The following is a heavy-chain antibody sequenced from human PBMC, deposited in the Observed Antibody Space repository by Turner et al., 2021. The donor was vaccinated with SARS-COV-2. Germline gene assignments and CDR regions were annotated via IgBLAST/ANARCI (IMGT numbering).Heavy chain of an antibody. V-gene: IGHV3-66*02. CDR2: IYSGGST. CDR3: ARDLGGTSSLGGYFDY. J-gene: IGHJ4*02. Sequence: EVQLVESGGGLVQPGGSLRLSCAASGFTVSSNYMNWVRQAPGKGLEWGSVIYSGGSTYYADSVKGRFTISRDNSKNTLYLQMNSLRAEDTALYYCARDLGGTSSLGGYFDYWGQGTLVTVSS. CDR1: GFTVSSNY. D-gene: IGHD2-2*01.